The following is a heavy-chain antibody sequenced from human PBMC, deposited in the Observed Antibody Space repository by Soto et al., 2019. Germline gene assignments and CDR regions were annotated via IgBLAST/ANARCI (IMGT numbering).Heavy chain of an antibody. D-gene: IGHD6-19*01. V-gene: IGHV3-33*01. CDR1: GFTFSSYG. CDR2: IWYDGSNK. CDR3: ARDDSTVGGWYDY. Sequence: GGSLRLSCAASGFTFSSYGMHWVRQAPGKGLEWVAVIWYDGSNKYYADSVKGRFTISRDNSKNTLYLQMNSLRAEDTAVYYCARDDSTVGGWYDYWGQGTLVTVSS. J-gene: IGHJ4*02.